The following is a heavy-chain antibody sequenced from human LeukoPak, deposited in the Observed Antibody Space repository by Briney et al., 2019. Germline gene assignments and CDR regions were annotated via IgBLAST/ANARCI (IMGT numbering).Heavy chain of an antibody. CDR1: GYTLTELS. D-gene: IGHD1-26*01. CDR2: FDPEDGET. CDR3: ATGRRPLEWELVEFYFDY. Sequence: ASVKVSCKVSGYTLTELSMHWVRQAPGKGLEWMGGFDPEDGETIYAQKFQGRVTMTEGTSTDTAYMELSSLRSEDTAVYYCATGRRPLEWELVEFYFDYWGQGTLVTVSS. V-gene: IGHV1-24*01. J-gene: IGHJ4*02.